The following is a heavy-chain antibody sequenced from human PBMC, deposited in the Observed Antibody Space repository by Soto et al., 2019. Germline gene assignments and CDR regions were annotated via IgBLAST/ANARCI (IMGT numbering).Heavy chain of an antibody. CDR2: INPNSGGT. CDR1: GHTFTGYY. V-gene: IGHV1-2*02. D-gene: IGHD6-13*01. Sequence: APVKVSCKAPGHTFTGYYMNWVRHAPGQGLESMGWINPNSGGTNYAQEFQGRVTMTRDTSTSTAYLELSRLRPVHTAVYYCARGLIAAAGRRFDPWGQGTLVTV. CDR3: ARGLIAAAGRRFDP. J-gene: IGHJ5*02.